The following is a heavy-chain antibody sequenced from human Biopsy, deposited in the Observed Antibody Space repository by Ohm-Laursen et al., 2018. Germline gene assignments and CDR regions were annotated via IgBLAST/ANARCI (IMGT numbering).Heavy chain of an antibody. CDR1: GVSITAYY. J-gene: IGHJ1*01. CDR2: ISHTGYT. Sequence: SDTLSLTCTVSGVSITAYYWSWIRRPPGKGLEWIGHISHTGYTSYKSSLKSRVTISLDTSRKHFSLRLTSLAAADTAVYYCARGSNEYGGLYFPHWGQGTLVTVSS. D-gene: IGHD4-23*01. CDR3: ARGSNEYGGLYFPH. V-gene: IGHV4-59*07.